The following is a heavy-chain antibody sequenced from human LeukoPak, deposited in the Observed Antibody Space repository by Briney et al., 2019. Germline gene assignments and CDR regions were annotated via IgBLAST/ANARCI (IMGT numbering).Heavy chain of an antibody. CDR2: ISSSSSYI. Sequence: GGSLRLSCVASGFTFSSYSMNWVRQAPGKGLEWVSSISSSSSYIYYADSVKGRFTISRDNAKNSLYLQMNSLRAEDTAVYYCASSGTAMGGNDYWGQGTLVTVSS. V-gene: IGHV3-21*01. D-gene: IGHD5-18*01. CDR3: ASSGTAMGGNDY. J-gene: IGHJ4*02. CDR1: GFTFSSYS.